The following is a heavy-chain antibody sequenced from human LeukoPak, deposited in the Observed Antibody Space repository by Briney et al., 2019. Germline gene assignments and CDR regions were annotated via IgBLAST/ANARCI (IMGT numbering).Heavy chain of an antibody. CDR1: GFTFRSHA. CDR2: ITGSGGST. J-gene: IGHJ1*01. Sequence: GGSLRLSCAASGFTFRSHAMSWVRQAPGKGLDYVSTITGSGGSTYYANSVKGRFTVSRDNSKNTVYLQMNSLRADDTAIYYCAKDGQTGEWELEHWGQGTLVTVSS. D-gene: IGHD7-27*01. V-gene: IGHV3-23*01. CDR3: AKDGQTGEWELEH.